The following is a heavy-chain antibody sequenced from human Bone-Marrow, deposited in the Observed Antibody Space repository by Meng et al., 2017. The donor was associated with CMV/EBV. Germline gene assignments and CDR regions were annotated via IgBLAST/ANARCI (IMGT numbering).Heavy chain of an antibody. CDR1: GGSVSSGSYY. V-gene: IGHV4-61*01. CDR2: IYYSGST. CDR3: ARAYYDFWSGYFYYYYGMAV. J-gene: IGHJ6*02. D-gene: IGHD3-3*01. Sequence: GSLRLSCTVSGGSVSSGSYYWSWIRQPPGKGLEWIGYIYYSGSTNYNPSLKSRVTISVDTSKNQFSLKLSSVTAADTAVYYCARAYYDFWSGYFYYYYGMAVWGQGNTVNVSS.